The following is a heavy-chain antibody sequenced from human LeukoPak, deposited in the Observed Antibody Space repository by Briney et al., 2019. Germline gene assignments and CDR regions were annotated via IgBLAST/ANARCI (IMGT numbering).Heavy chain of an antibody. CDR2: ISGSGGST. D-gene: IGHD2-15*01. CDR3: ARQLGYCSDGDCYFDF. Sequence: GGSLRLSCAASGFTFSNYAMSWVRQAPGRGLEWVSAISGSGGSTYSADSVKGRFTISRDNSKNTLHLQMNSLRAEDTAVYHCARQLGYCSDGDCYFDFWGQGTLVTVSS. V-gene: IGHV3-23*01. J-gene: IGHJ4*02. CDR1: GFTFSNYA.